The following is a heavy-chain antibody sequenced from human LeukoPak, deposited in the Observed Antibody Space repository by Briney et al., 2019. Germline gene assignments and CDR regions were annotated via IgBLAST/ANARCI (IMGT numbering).Heavy chain of an antibody. D-gene: IGHD4-17*01. CDR1: VGSISIYY. Sequence: SETLSLPCSVSVGSISIYYGSWIRQPRGKGRVVIGYIYCSGSTNYTPSLKSRVTISVDTSTNKFSLKLSSVTAADTAVYYCARADDYGDYCFDYWGQGTLVTVSS. CDR2: IYCSGST. CDR3: ARADDYGDYCFDY. J-gene: IGHJ4*02. V-gene: IGHV4-59*08.